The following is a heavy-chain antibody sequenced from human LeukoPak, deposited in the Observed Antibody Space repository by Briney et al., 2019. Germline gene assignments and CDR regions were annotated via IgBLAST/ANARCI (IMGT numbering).Heavy chain of an antibody. CDR1: GFTFGDYA. CDR3: TRDAPSGRTFDY. Sequence: GGSLRLSCTASGFTFGDYAMSWVRQAPGKGLEWVGFIRSKAYGGTTEYAASVKGRFTISRDDSKSIAYLQMNSLKTEDTAVYYCTRDAPSGRTFDYWGQGTLVTVSS. D-gene: IGHD1-14*01. J-gene: IGHJ4*02. V-gene: IGHV3-49*04. CDR2: IRSKAYGGTT.